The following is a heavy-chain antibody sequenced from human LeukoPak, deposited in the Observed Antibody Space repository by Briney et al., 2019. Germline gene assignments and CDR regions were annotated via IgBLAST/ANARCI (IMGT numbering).Heavy chain of an antibody. CDR3: AKAPGGAYCGGDCYPFDY. CDR2: ISGSGVST. V-gene: IGHV3-23*01. J-gene: IGHJ4*02. CDR1: GFTFSSYS. Sequence: GGSLRLSCAASGFTFSSYSMNWVRQAPGKGLEWVSGISGSGVSTYYADSVKGRFTISRDNSKNTLYLQMNSLRAEDTAVYYCAKAPGGAYCGGDCYPFDYWGQGTLVTVSS. D-gene: IGHD2-21*01.